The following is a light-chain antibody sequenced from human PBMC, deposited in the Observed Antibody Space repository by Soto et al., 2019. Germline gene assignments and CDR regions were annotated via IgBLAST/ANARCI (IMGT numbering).Light chain of an antibody. V-gene: IGKV1-12*01. CDR1: QDLNPW. CDR2: TTS. Sequence: IRLTQSPSSVSASVGDRVTITCRASQDLNPWLAWYQQKPGEAPKLVIYTTSTLQSGVPSRFSGSGSGTDFTLTISSLQPEDFATYYCQQTHSFPPTFGGGTKVEIK. J-gene: IGKJ4*01. CDR3: QQTHSFPPT.